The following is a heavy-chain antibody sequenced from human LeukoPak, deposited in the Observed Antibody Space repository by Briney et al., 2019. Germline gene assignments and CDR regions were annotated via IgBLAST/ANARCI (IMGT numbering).Heavy chain of an antibody. CDR2: IHYSGST. D-gene: IGHD3-10*01. CDR1: GYSVSSNTW. J-gene: IGHJ4*02. V-gene: IGHV4-28*01. CDR3: STDSRSYYTRFDC. Sequence: SDTLSLTCAVSGYSVSSNTWWGWIRQAPGKGLEWIGYIHYSGSTHYNPSLKSRVTMSVDTSKNQFSLKLTSVTAADAAVYYCSTDSRSYYTRFDCWGQGTLVTVSS.